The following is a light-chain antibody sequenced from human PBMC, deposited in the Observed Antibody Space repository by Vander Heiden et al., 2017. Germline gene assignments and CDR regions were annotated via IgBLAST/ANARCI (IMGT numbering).Light chain of an antibody. J-gene: IGLJ2*01. CDR2: DVS. Sequence: SCTGTNNDVGGYNFVSWYQQHPGKAPKLMIYDVSNRPSGVSNRFSGSKSDNTASLSISGLQAEDEADYYCSSYTTRSTLVFGGGTKVTVL. V-gene: IGLV2-14*03. CDR1: NNDVGGYNF. CDR3: SSYTTRSTLV.